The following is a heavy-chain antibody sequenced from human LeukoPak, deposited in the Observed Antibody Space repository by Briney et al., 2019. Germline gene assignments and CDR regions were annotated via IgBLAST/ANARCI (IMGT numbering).Heavy chain of an antibody. D-gene: IGHD3-16*02. V-gene: IGHV3-48*02. J-gene: IGHJ3*02. Sequence: PGGSLRLSCAASGFTFSTYSMNWVRQAPGKGLEWVSSISTTSYTINYADPVKGRFTISRDNAKNSLFLQMNSLRDEDTAVYYCARGGDYVWGSYRWEAFDIWGQGTMVTVSS. CDR1: GFTFSTYS. CDR2: ISTTSYTI. CDR3: ARGGDYVWGSYRWEAFDI.